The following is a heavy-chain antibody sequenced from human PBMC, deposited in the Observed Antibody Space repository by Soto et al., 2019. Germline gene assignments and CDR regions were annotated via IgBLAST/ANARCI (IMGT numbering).Heavy chain of an antibody. CDR3: ARDIGPNPFDY. CDR1: GFSFTTYW. Sequence: EVQLVESGGGLVQPGGSLRLSCAASGFSFTTYWMIWVRQAPGKGLEWVASMNQDGSEKHYVDSVRGRFTISRDNDKNSVYLQMNSLRVGDTAVYYCARDIGPNPFDYWGQGTLVTVSS. J-gene: IGHJ4*02. V-gene: IGHV3-7*01. D-gene: IGHD1-26*01. CDR2: MNQDGSEK.